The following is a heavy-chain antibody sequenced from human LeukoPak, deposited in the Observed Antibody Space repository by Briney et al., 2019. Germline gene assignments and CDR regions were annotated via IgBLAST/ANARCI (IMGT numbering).Heavy chain of an antibody. Sequence: NPGGSLRLSCAASGFTFSTYSMNWVRQAPGKGLEWVSSISSSSSYIYYAHSVKGRFTISRGNAKNSLYLQMDSLGVEDTAVYYCGRAFPPLRTSSAGDLWGQGTLVIVSS. V-gene: IGHV3-21*01. CDR3: GRAFPPLRTSSAGDL. J-gene: IGHJ1*01. CDR2: ISSSSSYI. CDR1: GFTFSTYS. D-gene: IGHD3-16*01.